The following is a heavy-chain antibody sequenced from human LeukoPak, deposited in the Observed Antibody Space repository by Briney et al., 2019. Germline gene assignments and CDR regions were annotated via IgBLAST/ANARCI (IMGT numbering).Heavy chain of an antibody. CDR2: IRYDGSNK. D-gene: IGHD3-22*01. CDR3: AKGKGQYYFDSSGYPPYYMDV. V-gene: IGHV3-30*02. J-gene: IGHJ6*03. CDR1: GFTFSSYG. Sequence: GGSLRLSCAASGFTFSSYGMHWVRQAPGKGLEWVAFIRYDGSNKYYADSVKGRFTISRDNSKNTLYLQMNSLRADDTAVYYCAKGKGQYYFDSSGYPPYYMDVWGKGTTVTVSS.